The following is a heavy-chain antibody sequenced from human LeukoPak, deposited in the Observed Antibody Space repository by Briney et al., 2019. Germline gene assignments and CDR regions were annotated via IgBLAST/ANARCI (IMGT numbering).Heavy chain of an antibody. CDR1: GGSITSVSYS. J-gene: IGHJ5*02. CDR2: IYSSGSA. V-gene: IGHV4-30-4*07. Sequence: SETLSLTCTVSGGSITSVSYSWTWIRQPPGKGLEWLGYIYSSGSAYYNPSLKSRVTISVDTSKNHFSLRLTSVTAADTAVYYCARTAGKGDYVGWFDPWGQGTLVTVSS. CDR3: ARTAGKGDYVGWFDP. D-gene: IGHD4-17*01.